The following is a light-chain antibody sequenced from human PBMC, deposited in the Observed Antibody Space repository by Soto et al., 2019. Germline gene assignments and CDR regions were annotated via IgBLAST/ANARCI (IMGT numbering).Light chain of an antibody. CDR3: QQSFSTPPT. V-gene: IGKV1-5*03. CDR1: QTISSW. J-gene: IGKJ1*01. CDR2: KAS. Sequence: DIQMTRSPSTLSGSVGDRVTITCRASQTISSWLAWYQQKPGKAPKLLIYKASTLKSGVPSRFSGSGSGTDFTLTISSLQPEDFASYYCQQSFSTPPTFGQGTKVDIK.